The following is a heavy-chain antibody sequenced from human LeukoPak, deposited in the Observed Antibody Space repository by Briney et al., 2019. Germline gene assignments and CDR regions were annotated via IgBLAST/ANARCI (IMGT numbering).Heavy chain of an antibody. CDR2: ISYDGYNE. V-gene: IGHV3-30*18. CDR3: AKDRTPHQYDFWSGSY. J-gene: IGHJ4*02. D-gene: IGHD3-3*01. CDR1: GFTFSYYG. Sequence: GGSLRLSCAASGFTFSYYGMHWVRQAPGKGLEWVAVISYDGYNEYYADSVKGRFIISRDNSKNTLYLQMNSLRAEDTAVYYCAKDRTPHQYDFWSGSYWGQGTLVTVSS.